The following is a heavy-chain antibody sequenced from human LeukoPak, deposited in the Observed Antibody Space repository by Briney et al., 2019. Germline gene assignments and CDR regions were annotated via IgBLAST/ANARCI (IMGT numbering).Heavy chain of an antibody. CDR3: ARGDGLLYYYYYMDV. CDR1: GFTFSSYS. V-gene: IGHV3-48*01. J-gene: IGHJ6*03. Sequence: PGGSLRLSCAASGFTFSSYSMNWVRQAPGKGLEWVSYISSSSSTIYYADSVKGRFTISRDNAKNSLYLQMNSLRAEDTAVYYCARGDGLLYYYYYMDVWGKGTTVTVPS. D-gene: IGHD5-24*01. CDR2: ISSSSSTI.